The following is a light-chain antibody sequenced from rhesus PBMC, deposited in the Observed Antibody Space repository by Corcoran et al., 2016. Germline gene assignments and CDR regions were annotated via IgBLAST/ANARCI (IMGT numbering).Light chain of an antibody. V-gene: IGLV7-76*01. J-gene: IGLJ6*01. CDR1: TGAVPSGHS. CDR2: NKN. CDR3: WLYYSSAHV. Sequence: QTVVTQEPSMTVSLGGAVTLTGASRTGAVPSGHSPHWFQQKLGQAPKTLIYNKNYKHSWTPARFSGSHHGGKAALTLSGAQPEVDAEYYCWLYYSSAHVFGSGTTLTVL.